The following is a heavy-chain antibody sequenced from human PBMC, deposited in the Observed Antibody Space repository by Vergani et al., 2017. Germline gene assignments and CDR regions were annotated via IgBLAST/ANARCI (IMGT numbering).Heavy chain of an antibody. J-gene: IGHJ6*02. CDR3: AGDSARSQNYYYYGMDV. Sequence: QVQLQESGPGLVKPSETLSLTCTVSGGSISSYYWSWIRQPAGKGLEWIGRIYTSGCTNYNPSLKSRVTMSVDTSKNQFSLKLSSVTAADTAVYYWAGDSARSQNYYYYGMDVWGQGTTVTVSS. CDR2: IYTSGCT. V-gene: IGHV4-4*07. CDR1: GGSISSYY. D-gene: IGHD1-26*01.